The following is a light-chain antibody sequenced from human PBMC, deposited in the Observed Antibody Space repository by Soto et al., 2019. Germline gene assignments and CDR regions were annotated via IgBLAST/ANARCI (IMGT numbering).Light chain of an antibody. J-gene: IGLJ2*01. Sequence: QSALTQPASVSGSPGQSITISCTGTSSDVGGYNYVSWYQQHPGKAPKLMIYDVSNRPSGVSNRFSGSKSGNTASLTISGLQAEDEADYYCSSYTGSSTLVVFGGRTKVTVL. CDR2: DVS. CDR1: SSDVGGYNY. V-gene: IGLV2-14*01. CDR3: SSYTGSSTLVV.